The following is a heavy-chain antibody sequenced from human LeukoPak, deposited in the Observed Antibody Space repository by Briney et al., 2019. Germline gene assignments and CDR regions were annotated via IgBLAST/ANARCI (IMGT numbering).Heavy chain of an antibody. Sequence: SGGSLRLSCTASGFNFNEHGMHWVRQAPGKGLEWVAFLRHDGSNIHYADSVKGRFTISRDNSKKTVFLQMNSLRAADTAVYYCARASPPVGYYYMDVWGKGTTVTASS. D-gene: IGHD1-26*01. CDR3: ARASPPVGYYYMDV. CDR2: LRHDGSNI. V-gene: IGHV3-30*02. J-gene: IGHJ6*03. CDR1: GFNFNEHG.